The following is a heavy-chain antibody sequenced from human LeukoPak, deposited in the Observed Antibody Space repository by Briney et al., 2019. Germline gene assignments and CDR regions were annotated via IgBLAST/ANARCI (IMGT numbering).Heavy chain of an antibody. Sequence: SETLSLTCTVSGGSISSYYWSWIRQPPGKGLEWIGYICYSGSTNYNPSLKSRVTISVDTSKNQFSLKLSSVTAADTAVYYCARGTPYYDFWSGYHSIDYWGQGTLVTVSS. V-gene: IGHV4-59*08. D-gene: IGHD3-3*01. CDR2: ICYSGST. CDR3: ARGTPYYDFWSGYHSIDY. CDR1: GGSISSYY. J-gene: IGHJ4*02.